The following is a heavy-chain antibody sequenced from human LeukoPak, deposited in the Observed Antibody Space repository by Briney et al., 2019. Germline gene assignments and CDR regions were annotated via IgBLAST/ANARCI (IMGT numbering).Heavy chain of an antibody. V-gene: IGHV1-69*02. CDR2: IIPILGIA. J-gene: IGHJ3*02. D-gene: IGHD1-26*01. CDR3: AGDMSGSSHDAFDI. Sequence: GASVKVSCKASGGTFSSYTIRWLRQAPGQGLEWMGGIIPILGIANYAQKFQGRVTITADKTTSTAYMELSSLRSEDTAVYYCAGDMSGSSHDAFDIWGEGAMVTVSS. CDR1: GGTFSSYT.